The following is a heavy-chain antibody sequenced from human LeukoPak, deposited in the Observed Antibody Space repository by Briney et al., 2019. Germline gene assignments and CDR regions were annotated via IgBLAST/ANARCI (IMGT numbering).Heavy chain of an antibody. V-gene: IGHV1-24*01. CDR2: FDPEDGET. D-gene: IGHD3-16*01. CDR3: VSGGPEHYYYYGMDV. CDR1: GYTLTELS. Sequence: GASVKVSCKVSGYTLTELSMHWVRQAPGKGLEWMGGFDPEDGETIYAQKFQGRVTMTRNTSISTAYMELSSLRSEDTAVYYCVSGGPEHYYYYGMDVWGQGTTVTVSS. J-gene: IGHJ6*02.